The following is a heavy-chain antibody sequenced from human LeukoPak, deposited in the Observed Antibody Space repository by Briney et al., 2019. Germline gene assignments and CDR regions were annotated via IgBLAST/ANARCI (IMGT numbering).Heavy chain of an antibody. Sequence: SETLSLTCAVSGGSIGSSNWWSWVRQPPGKGLEWIGEIYHSGSTNYNPSLKSRVTISVDKSKNQFSLKLSSVTAADTAVYYCARVPMVRGVIEGMDVWGKGTTVTVSS. V-gene: IGHV4-4*02. D-gene: IGHD3-10*01. CDR1: GGSIGSSNW. CDR2: IYHSGST. CDR3: ARVPMVRGVIEGMDV. J-gene: IGHJ6*04.